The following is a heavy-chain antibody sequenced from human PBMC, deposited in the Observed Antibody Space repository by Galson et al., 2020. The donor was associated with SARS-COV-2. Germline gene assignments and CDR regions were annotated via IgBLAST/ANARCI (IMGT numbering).Heavy chain of an antibody. CDR3: ARQGSRQYYYYYYGMDV. D-gene: IGHD2-2*01. J-gene: IGHJ6*02. CDR1: GGSISSYY. CDR2: IYYSGST. Sequence: SETLSLTCTVSGGSISSYYWSWIQQPPGKGLEWIGYIYYSGSTNYNPSLKSRVTISVDTSKNQFSLKLSSVTAADTAVYYCARQGSRQYYYYYYGMDVWGQGTTVTVSS. V-gene: IGHV4-59*08.